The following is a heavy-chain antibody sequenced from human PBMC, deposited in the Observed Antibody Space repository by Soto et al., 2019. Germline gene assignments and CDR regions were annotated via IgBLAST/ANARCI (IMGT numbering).Heavy chain of an antibody. Sequence: PSETLSLTCTFSGGSISSGDYYWSWIRQPPGKGLEWIGYIYYSGSTYYNPSLKSRVTISVDTSKNQFSLKLSSVTAADTAVYYCARDPTRYCISTSCYTPWGQGTLVTVSS. J-gene: IGHJ5*02. CDR1: GGSISSGDYY. D-gene: IGHD2-2*02. CDR3: ARDPTRYCISTSCYTP. V-gene: IGHV4-30-4*01. CDR2: IYYSGST.